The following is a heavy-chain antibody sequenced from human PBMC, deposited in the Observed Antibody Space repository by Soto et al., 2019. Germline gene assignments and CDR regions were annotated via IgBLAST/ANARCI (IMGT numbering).Heavy chain of an antibody. Sequence: SVKVSCKASGGTFSSYAISWVRQAPGQGLEWMGGIIPIFGTANYAQKFQGRVTITADKSTSTAYMELSSLRSEDTAVYYCARITIYGDYGGFDYWGQGTLVTVS. CDR2: IIPIFGTA. J-gene: IGHJ4*02. CDR3: ARITIYGDYGGFDY. D-gene: IGHD4-17*01. V-gene: IGHV1-69*06. CDR1: GGTFSSYA.